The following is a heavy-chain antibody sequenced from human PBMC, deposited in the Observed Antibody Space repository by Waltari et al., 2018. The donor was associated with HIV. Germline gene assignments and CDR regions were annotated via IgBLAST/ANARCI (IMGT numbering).Heavy chain of an antibody. J-gene: IGHJ4*02. Sequence: EVQLVESGGGLVQPGESLRLSCAAPGFTLSSPWMSWVRQAPGKGLEWVANIKPDGSETYYVDSVKGRFTISRDNAKTSLYLQMNSLRAEDTAVYFCAREYFYESSGYYYRSTFDYWGQGTLVTVSS. CDR1: GFTLSSPW. D-gene: IGHD3-22*01. V-gene: IGHV3-7*01. CDR2: IKPDGSET. CDR3: AREYFYESSGYYYRSTFDY.